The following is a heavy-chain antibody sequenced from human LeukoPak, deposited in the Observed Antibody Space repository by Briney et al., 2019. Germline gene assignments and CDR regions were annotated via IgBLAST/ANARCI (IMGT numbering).Heavy chain of an antibody. J-gene: IGHJ4*02. D-gene: IGHD3-22*01. CDR3: ARSGPLSDYYDSSGYYGNY. V-gene: IGHV1-69*05. CDR2: IIPIFGTA. Sequence: SVKVSCKASGGTFSSYAISWVRQAPGQPLEWMGRIIPIFGTANYAQKFQGRVTITTDESTSTAYMELSSLRSEDTAVYYCARSGPLSDYYDSSGYYGNYWGQGTLVTVSS. CDR1: GGTFSSYA.